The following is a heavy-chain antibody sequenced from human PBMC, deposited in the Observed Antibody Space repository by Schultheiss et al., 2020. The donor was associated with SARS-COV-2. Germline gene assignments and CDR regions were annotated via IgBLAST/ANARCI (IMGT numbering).Heavy chain of an antibody. CDR1: GGTFSSYA. V-gene: IGHV1-69*13. D-gene: IGHD6-6*01. Sequence: SVKVSCKASGGTFSSYAISWVRQAPGQGLEWMGGIIPIFGTANYAQKFQGRVTITADESTSTAYMELSSLRSEDTAVYYCARDRASVAARRIGYYYYYGMDVWGQGTTVTVSS. J-gene: IGHJ6*02. CDR3: ARDRASVAARRIGYYYYYGMDV. CDR2: IIPIFGTA.